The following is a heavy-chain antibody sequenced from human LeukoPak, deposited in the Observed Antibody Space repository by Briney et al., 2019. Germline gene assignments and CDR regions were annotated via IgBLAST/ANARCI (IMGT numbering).Heavy chain of an antibody. V-gene: IGHV4-4*02. Sequence: PSETLSLTCAVSGGSISSGNWWSWVRQPPGKGLEWIGEIYHSGSTNYNPSLKGRVTISVDKSKNQFSLKLSSVTAADTAVYYCARKISAAGSRWFVPWGQGTLVTVSS. J-gene: IGHJ5*02. CDR3: ARKISAAGSRWFVP. CDR2: IYHSGST. D-gene: IGHD6-13*01. CDR1: GGSISSGNW.